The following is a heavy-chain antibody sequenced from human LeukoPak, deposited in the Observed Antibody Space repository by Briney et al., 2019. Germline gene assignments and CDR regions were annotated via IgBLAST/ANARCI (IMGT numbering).Heavy chain of an antibody. V-gene: IGHV4-34*01. CDR1: GGSFSGYY. D-gene: IGHD5-18*01. CDR2: INHSGST. Sequence: SETLSLTCAVYGGSFSGYYWSWIRQPPGKGLERIGEINHSGSTNYNPSLKSRVTISVDTSKNQFSLKLSSVTAADTAVYYCARGPKYSYGYYHYYYGMDVWGRGTTVTVSS. J-gene: IGHJ6*02. CDR3: ARGPKYSYGYYHYYYGMDV.